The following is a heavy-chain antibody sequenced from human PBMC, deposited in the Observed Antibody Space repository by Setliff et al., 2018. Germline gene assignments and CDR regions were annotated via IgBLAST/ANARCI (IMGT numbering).Heavy chain of an antibody. Sequence: GGSLRLSCAASGFSFSTYSMAWVRQAPGEGLEWVSSISSDSNYIYYRDSLKGRFSISRDNAKSAVYLQMNSLRAEDAAVYYCVRDRDVFNFLGQGTLVAVSS. D-gene: IGHD3-10*02. CDR2: ISSDSNYI. CDR3: VRDRDVFNF. CDR1: GFSFSTYS. V-gene: IGHV3-21*01. J-gene: IGHJ4*02.